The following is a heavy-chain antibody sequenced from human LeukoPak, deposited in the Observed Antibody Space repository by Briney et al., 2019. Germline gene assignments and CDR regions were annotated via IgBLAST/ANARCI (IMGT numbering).Heavy chain of an antibody. CDR1: GYTFTGYY. CDR2: MNPNSGNT. V-gene: IGHV1-8*02. Sequence: ASVKVSCKASGYTFTGYYMHWVRQAPGQGLEWMGWMNPNSGNTGYAQKFQGRVTMTRNTSISTAYMELSSLRSEDTAVYYCARNYDFWSGYYTALYYYYNYGMDVWGQGTTVTVSS. J-gene: IGHJ6*02. D-gene: IGHD3-3*01. CDR3: ARNYDFWSGYYTALYYYYNYGMDV.